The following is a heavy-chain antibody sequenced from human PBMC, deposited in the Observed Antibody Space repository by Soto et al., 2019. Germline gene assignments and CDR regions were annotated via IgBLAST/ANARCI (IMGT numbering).Heavy chain of an antibody. V-gene: IGHV3-66*01. CDR2: IYSGGST. J-gene: IGHJ4*02. CDR3: ARDPPWDHNGVGVY. CDR1: GFTVSSNY. D-gene: IGHD2-8*01. Sequence: EVQLVESGGGLVQAGGSLRLSCAVSGFTVSSNYMTWVRQAPGKGLEWVSVIYSGGSTYYADSVKGRFTISRDNSKNTLYLQMNSLRAEDTAVYYCARDPPWDHNGVGVYWGQGTLVTVSS.